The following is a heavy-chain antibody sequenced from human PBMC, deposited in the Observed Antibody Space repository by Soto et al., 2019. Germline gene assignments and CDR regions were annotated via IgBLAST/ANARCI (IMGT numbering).Heavy chain of an antibody. J-gene: IGHJ2*01. CDR1: GGSISSGGYY. CDR3: ARASDNSLWYFDL. V-gene: IGHV4-31*03. D-gene: IGHD4-4*01. CDR2: IYYSGTA. Sequence: QVQLQESGPGLVKPSQTLSLTCTVSGGSISSGGYYWSWIRQHPGKGLEWIGYIYYSGTAYYNPPHKRRVTMSIDKSKTQCSLRMSSVTAADTAVYFCARASDNSLWYFDLWGRGALVSVS.